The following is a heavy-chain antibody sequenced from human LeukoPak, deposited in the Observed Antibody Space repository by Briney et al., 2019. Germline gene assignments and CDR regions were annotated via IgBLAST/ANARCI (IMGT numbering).Heavy chain of an antibody. J-gene: IGHJ5*01. CDR1: GFSVSNNY. CDR2: IYSGNTI. CDR3: ATIGTGDYRDDS. V-gene: IGHV3-66*01. Sequence: SGGSLRLSCVVSGFSVSNNYVSWVRQAPGKGLEWVSVIYSGNTIKYADSVQGRFTISRDNSKNTVYLQMSSLRAEDTALYYCATIGTGDYRDDSWGQGTLVTVSS. D-gene: IGHD3/OR15-3a*01.